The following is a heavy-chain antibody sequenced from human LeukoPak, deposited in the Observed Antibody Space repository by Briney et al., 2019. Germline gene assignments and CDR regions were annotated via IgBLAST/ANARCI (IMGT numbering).Heavy chain of an antibody. J-gene: IGHJ4*02. CDR3: ARAPRYLDY. V-gene: IGHV1-2*02. Sequence: GASVKVSCKASVYTFTGYYMHWVRQAPGQGLEWMGWINPNSGGTNDAQKFQGRVTMTRDTSISTAYMELSRLRSDDTAVYYCARAPRYLDYWGQGTLVTVSS. CDR1: VYTFTGYY. CDR2: INPNSGGT.